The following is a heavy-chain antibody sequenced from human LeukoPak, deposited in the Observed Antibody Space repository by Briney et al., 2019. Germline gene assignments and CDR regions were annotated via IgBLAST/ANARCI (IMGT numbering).Heavy chain of an antibody. CDR2: IIAIFGTA. J-gene: IGHJ4*02. D-gene: IGHD3-10*01. CDR1: GYTFTSYD. V-gene: IGHV1-69*13. CDR3: AKDLSQRGVSVY. Sequence: ASVKVSCKASGYTFTSYDINWVLQAPGQGLEWMGGIIAIFGTANYAQKYQGRVTITADESTSTAYMELSSLRSEDTAVYYCAKDLSQRGVSVYWGQGTLVTVSS.